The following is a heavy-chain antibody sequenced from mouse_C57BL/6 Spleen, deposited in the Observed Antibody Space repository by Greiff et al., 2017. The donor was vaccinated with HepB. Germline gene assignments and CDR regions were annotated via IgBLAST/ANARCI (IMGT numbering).Heavy chain of an antibody. CDR2: INPYNGGT. CDR1: GYTFTDYY. J-gene: IGHJ4*01. Sequence: EVQLQQSGPVLVKPGASVKMSCKASGYTFTDYYMNWVKQSHGKSLEWIGVINPYNGGTSYNQKFKGKATLTVDKSSSTAYMVLNSLTSEDSAVYYWARDGGSYAMDYWGQGTSVTVSS. V-gene: IGHV1-19*01. D-gene: IGHD1-1*02. CDR3: ARDGGSYAMDY.